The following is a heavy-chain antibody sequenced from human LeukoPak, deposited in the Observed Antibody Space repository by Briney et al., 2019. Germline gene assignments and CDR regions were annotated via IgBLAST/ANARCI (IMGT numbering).Heavy chain of an antibody. J-gene: IGHJ4*02. V-gene: IGHV4-59*08. CDR2: IYYTGSA. D-gene: IGHD5-18*01. Sequence: SDTLSLTCNVSGGSIGGHYWTWIRQPPGKGLEWIGYIYYTGSANYHPSLTSRVTISVDTSKNQFSLKLSSVTAADTAVYYCARVGYSYEIDYWGQGTLVTVSS. CDR3: ARVGYSYEIDY. CDR1: GGSIGGHY.